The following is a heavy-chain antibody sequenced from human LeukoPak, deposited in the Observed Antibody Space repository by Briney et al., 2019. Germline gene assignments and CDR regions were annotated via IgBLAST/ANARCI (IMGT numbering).Heavy chain of an antibody. Sequence: GGSLRLSCAASGFTFSSDSMTWVRQAPGKGLEWVSTISGSGVSTFYADPVKGRFTISRDNSKNTLYLHMNSLSAEDTAIYYCAKDPFSSRWGQGTLVTVSS. V-gene: IGHV3-23*01. D-gene: IGHD2-2*01. CDR3: AKDPFSSR. CDR1: GFTFSSDS. CDR2: ISGSGVST. J-gene: IGHJ4*02.